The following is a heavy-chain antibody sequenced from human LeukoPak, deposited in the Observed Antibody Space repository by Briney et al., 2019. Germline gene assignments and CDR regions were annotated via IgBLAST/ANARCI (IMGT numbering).Heavy chain of an antibody. J-gene: IGHJ4*02. CDR2: IYYSGST. V-gene: IGHV4-61*05. Sequence: SETLSLTCTVSGGSISSSDYYWGWIRQPPGKGLEWIGYIYYSGSTNYNPSLKSRVTISVDTSKNQFSLKLSSVTAADTAVYYCARYNWNYGPYYFDYWGQGTLVTVSS. CDR1: GGSISSSDYY. CDR3: ARYNWNYGPYYFDY. D-gene: IGHD1-7*01.